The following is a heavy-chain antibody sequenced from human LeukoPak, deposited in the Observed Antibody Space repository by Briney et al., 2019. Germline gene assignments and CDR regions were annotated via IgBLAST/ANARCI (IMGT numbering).Heavy chain of an antibody. Sequence: GSLRLSCAASGFTFSSHTMSWVRQAPGKGLEWISVISATGFTTHHTDSVKGRFTISRDNSKSMLYLQMDGLRADDTATYFCTKDVQVGPTRGFFDFWGQGTLVTVSS. CDR3: TKDVQVGPTRGFFDF. D-gene: IGHD1-26*01. CDR1: GFTFSSHT. V-gene: IGHV3-23*01. CDR2: ISATGFTT. J-gene: IGHJ4*03.